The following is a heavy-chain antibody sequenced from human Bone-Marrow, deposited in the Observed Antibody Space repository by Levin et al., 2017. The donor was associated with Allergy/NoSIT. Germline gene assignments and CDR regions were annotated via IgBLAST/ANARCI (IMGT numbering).Heavy chain of an antibody. CDR1: GFSFSSYA. J-gene: IGHJ4*02. Sequence: GESLKISCAASGFSFSSYAMSWVRQAPGKGLEWVSSIRGSGSSTYYADSVKGRFTISRDNSKNTLDLEMNSLRAEDTAVYYCAKDQYRSGWTPSNFDYWGQGTLVTVSS. CDR3: AKDQYRSGWTPSNFDY. D-gene: IGHD6-19*01. V-gene: IGHV3-23*01. CDR2: IRGSGSST.